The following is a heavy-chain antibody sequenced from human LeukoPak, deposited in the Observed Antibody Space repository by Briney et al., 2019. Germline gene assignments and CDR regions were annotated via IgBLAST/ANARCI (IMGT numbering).Heavy chain of an antibody. CDR3: ASYGDYLE. Sequence: SETLSLTCTVSGGSISSSSYYWGWIRQPPGKGLEWIGSIYYSGSTYYNPSLKSRVTISVDTSKNQFSLRLSSVTAADTAVYYCASYGDYLEWGQGTLVTVPS. V-gene: IGHV4-39*01. CDR1: GGSISSSSYY. D-gene: IGHD4-17*01. J-gene: IGHJ4*02. CDR2: IYYSGST.